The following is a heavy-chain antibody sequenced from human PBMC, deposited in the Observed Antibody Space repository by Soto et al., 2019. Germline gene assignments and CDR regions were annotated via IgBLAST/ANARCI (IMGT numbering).Heavy chain of an antibody. CDR2: INPSGGST. CDR3: ARERESSSWRNYYYYYYGMDV. J-gene: IGHJ6*02. D-gene: IGHD6-6*01. V-gene: IGHV1-46*01. CDR1: GYTFTSYY. Sequence: GASVKVSCKASGYTFTSYYMHWVLQAPGQGLEWMGIINPSGGSTSYAQKFQGRVTMTRDTSTSTVCMELSSLRSEDTAVYYCARERESSSWRNYYYYYYGMDVWGQGTTVTVSS.